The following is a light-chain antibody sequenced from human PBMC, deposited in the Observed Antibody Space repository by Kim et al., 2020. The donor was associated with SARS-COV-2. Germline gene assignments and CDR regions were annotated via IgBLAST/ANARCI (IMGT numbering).Light chain of an antibody. CDR2: GTS. CDR1: PSRTCHF. CDR3: QQYRSSPRT. V-gene: IGKV3-20*01. J-gene: IGKJ1*01. Sequence: SPVGGASLSCRASPSRTCHFLSCDQKTPGEAPRRLFFGTSHRASGIPDRFSGGVSGADFSLTISRLEPDDLADYYCQQYRSSPRTFGQGTKVDIK.